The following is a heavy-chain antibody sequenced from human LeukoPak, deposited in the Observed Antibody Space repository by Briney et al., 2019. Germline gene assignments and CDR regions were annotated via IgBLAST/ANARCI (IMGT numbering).Heavy chain of an antibody. J-gene: IGHJ6*03. CDR2: IYSSGMT. CDR3: ARDVNYDSYYYYYMDV. Sequence: SETLSLTCTVSGGSITTDCWIWIRQPPGKGLEWIAYIYSSGMTKYNPSLKSRGTISVDPSKNQLSLKLNSVTAADTAVYYCARDVNYDSYYYYYMDVWGKGTTVTVSS. V-gene: IGHV4-4*09. D-gene: IGHD3-3*01. CDR1: GGSITTDC.